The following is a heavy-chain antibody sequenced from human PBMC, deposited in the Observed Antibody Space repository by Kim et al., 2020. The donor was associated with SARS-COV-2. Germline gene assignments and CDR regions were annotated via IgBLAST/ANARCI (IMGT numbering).Heavy chain of an antibody. D-gene: IGHD5-12*01. V-gene: IGHV4-39*01. CDR1: GGSISSSSYY. Sequence: SETLSLTCIVSGGSISSSSYYWGWIRQPPGKGLEWIGSIYYSGSTYYNPSLKSRVTISVDPSKNQFSLRLSSVTAADTAVYYCARRGEMATKSPFDYWGQGTLVTVSS. CDR2: IYYSGST. J-gene: IGHJ4*02. CDR3: ARRGEMATKSPFDY.